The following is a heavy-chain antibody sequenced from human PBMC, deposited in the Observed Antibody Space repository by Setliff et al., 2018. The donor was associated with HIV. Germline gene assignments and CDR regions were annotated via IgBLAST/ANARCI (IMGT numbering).Heavy chain of an antibody. D-gene: IGHD3-10*01. CDR2: IYPSGRT. CDR3: VRVGAGSGSYYLDF. Sequence: PSETLSLTCAVSGDSMSSGDYSWNWIRQSPGKGLEWIGYIYPSGRTYYNPSLKNRVTMSIDRSKKQFSLNLSSVTAADTALYFCVRVGAGSGSYYLDFWGQGILVTVSS. CDR1: GDSMSSGDYS. J-gene: IGHJ4*02. V-gene: IGHV4-30-2*06.